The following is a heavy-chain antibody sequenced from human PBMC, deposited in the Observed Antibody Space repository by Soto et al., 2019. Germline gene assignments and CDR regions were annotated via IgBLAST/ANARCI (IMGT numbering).Heavy chain of an antibody. Sequence: PSETLSLTCTISGSSISSGGYYWSWIRQHPGKGLEWIGYIYYSGSTYYNPSLKSRVTISVDTSKNQFSLKLSSVTAADTAVYYCARESYSGYDRYYYYGMDVWGQGTTVTVSS. CDR2: IYYSGST. V-gene: IGHV4-31*03. D-gene: IGHD5-12*01. CDR1: GSSISSGGYY. CDR3: ARESYSGYDRYYYYGMDV. J-gene: IGHJ6*02.